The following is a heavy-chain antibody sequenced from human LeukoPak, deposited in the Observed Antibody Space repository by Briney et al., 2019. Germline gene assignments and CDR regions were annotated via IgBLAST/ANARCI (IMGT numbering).Heavy chain of an antibody. CDR1: GGTFSSCA. D-gene: IGHD3-9*01. Sequence: SVKVSFKASGGTFSSCAISWVRQAPGQGLEWMGGIIPIFGTANYAQKFQGRVTITTDESTSKPYMELRSLRSEHTAVYYCARGQYYDILPGYYSYFDYWGQGTLVTVSS. V-gene: IGHV1-69*05. CDR3: ARGQYYDILPGYYSYFDY. J-gene: IGHJ4*02. CDR2: IIPIFGTA.